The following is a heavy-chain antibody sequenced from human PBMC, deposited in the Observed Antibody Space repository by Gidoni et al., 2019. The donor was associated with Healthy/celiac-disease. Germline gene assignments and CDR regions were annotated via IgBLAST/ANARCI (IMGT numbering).Heavy chain of an antibody. J-gene: IGHJ6*02. CDR1: GFTFSNAW. V-gene: IGHV3-15*01. Sequence: EVQLVESGGGLVKPGGSLRLSCAASGFTFSNAWLSWARQAPGKGLEWVGRIKSKTDGGTTDYAAPVKGRFTISRDDSKNTLYLQMNSLKTEDTAVYYCTTIDIGGYDVADYYYYYGMDVWGQGTTVTVSS. D-gene: IGHD5-12*01. CDR3: TTIDIGGYDVADYYYYYGMDV. CDR2: IKSKTDGGTT.